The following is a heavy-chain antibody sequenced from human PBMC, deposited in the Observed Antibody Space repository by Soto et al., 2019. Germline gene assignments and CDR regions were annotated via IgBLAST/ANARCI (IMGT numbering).Heavy chain of an antibody. Sequence: SETLSLTCTVSGGSISSYYWSWIRQPPGKGLEWIGYIYYSGSTNYNPSLKSRVTISVDTSKNQFSLKLSSVTAADTAVYYCARSNTYYDILTGYYDDGFQHWGQRTLVTVSS. D-gene: IGHD3-9*01. CDR1: GGSISSYY. V-gene: IGHV4-59*08. CDR2: IYYSGST. CDR3: ARSNTYYDILTGYYDDGFQH. J-gene: IGHJ1*01.